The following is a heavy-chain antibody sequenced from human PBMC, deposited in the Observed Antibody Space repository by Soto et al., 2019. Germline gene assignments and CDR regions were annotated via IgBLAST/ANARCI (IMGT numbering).Heavy chain of an antibody. CDR2: ISGSGGST. J-gene: IGHJ4*02. CDR1: GFTFSSYA. V-gene: IGHV3-23*01. D-gene: IGHD4-17*01. Sequence: RRLSCAASGFTFSSYAMSWVRQAPGKGLEWVSAISGSGGSTYYADSVKGRFTISRDNSKNTLYLQMNSLRAEDTAVYYCAKVATTVVTPSWYYFDYWGQRTLVTVSS. CDR3: AKVATTVVTPSWYYFDY.